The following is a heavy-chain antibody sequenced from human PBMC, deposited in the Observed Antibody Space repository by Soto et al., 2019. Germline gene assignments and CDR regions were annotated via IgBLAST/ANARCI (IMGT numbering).Heavy chain of an antibody. Sequence: EVQLVESGGGLVQPGGSLRLSCAASGLSFSSYWMTWVRQAPGKGLEWVANIRQDGGEKYYVDSVKGRFTISRDNAKDSLYLQMSSLRAEDTAVYYCAGGRRHCSSTSCRGFWFDPRGQGTLVTVSS. D-gene: IGHD2-2*01. CDR2: IRQDGGEK. CDR3: AGGRRHCSSTSCRGFWFDP. J-gene: IGHJ5*02. V-gene: IGHV3-7*01. CDR1: GLSFSSYW.